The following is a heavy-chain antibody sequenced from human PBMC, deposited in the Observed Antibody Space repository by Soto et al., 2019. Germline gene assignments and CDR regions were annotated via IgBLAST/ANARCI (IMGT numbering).Heavy chain of an antibody. Sequence: GGSLRLSCAASGFTFSNYWMHWVRQAPGKGLVWVSRIRSDGSSTSSADSVKGRFTISRDNARNTLYLQMNSLRAEDTAVYYCTRDPFGEASFWGQGSMVTVSS. J-gene: IGHJ3*01. D-gene: IGHD3-10*01. V-gene: IGHV3-74*01. CDR1: GFTFSNYW. CDR3: TRDPFGEASF. CDR2: IRSDGSST.